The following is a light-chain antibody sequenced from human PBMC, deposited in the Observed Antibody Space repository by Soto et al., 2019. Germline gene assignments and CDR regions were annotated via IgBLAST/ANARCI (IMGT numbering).Light chain of an antibody. CDR2: GTS. Sequence: EIVLTQSPGTLSLSPVERVTLSCRASQSIDNNHLAWYQQKPGQAPRLLIHGTSNRATGIPDRFSGSGSGTDFTLTFSRLEPEDFAVYYCEYYGTSITFGGGTKVDIK. CDR3: EYYGTSIT. CDR1: QSIDNNH. J-gene: IGKJ4*01. V-gene: IGKV3-20*01.